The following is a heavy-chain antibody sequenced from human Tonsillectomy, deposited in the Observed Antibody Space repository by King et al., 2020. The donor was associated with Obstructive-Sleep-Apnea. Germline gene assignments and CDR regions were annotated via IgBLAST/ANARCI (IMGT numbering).Heavy chain of an antibody. CDR3: ANWGSGYREYFHH. CDR1: GLTFSSYA. Sequence: VQLVESGGGLVQPGGSLRLSCAASGLTFSSYAMSWVRQAPGKGLEWVSVISCTGGSTYYADSVKGRFTISRDNSKNTLYLQMNSLRAEDTAVYYCANWGSGYREYFHHWGQGTLVTVSS. V-gene: IGHV3-23*04. D-gene: IGHD3-22*01. CDR2: ISCTGGST. J-gene: IGHJ1*01.